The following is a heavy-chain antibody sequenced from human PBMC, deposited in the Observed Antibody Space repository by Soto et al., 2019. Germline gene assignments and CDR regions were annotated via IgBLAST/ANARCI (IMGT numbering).Heavy chain of an antibody. CDR1: GGSLSDHY. CDR3: ARSRISGRRGGAFDI. CDR2: SNYSGST. J-gene: IGHJ3*02. D-gene: IGHD6-6*01. Sequence: TSETLSLTCGVSGGSLSDHYWSWIRQSPGKGLEWLGESNYSGSTNYEPSLKSRVTVSVDTSKNQFSLGLSSVTAADTALYYCARSRISGRRGGAFDIWGQGTMVTVSS. V-gene: IGHV4-34*01.